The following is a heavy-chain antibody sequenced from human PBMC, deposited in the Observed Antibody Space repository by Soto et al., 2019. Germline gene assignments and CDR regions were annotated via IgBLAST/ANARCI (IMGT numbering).Heavy chain of an antibody. CDR3: ARESSGYPDS. D-gene: IGHD3-22*01. J-gene: IGHJ4*02. CDR2: ISGSSSTI. CDR1: GFSFRVYS. V-gene: IGHV3-48*02. Sequence: EVQLVESGGGLVQPGGSLRLSCAASGFSFRVYSMNWVRQAPGKGLEWVSYISGSSSTIYYADSVKGRFTISRDNAKNSLYLQLSSLRDEDTAIYYCARESSGYPDSWGQGTLVTVSS.